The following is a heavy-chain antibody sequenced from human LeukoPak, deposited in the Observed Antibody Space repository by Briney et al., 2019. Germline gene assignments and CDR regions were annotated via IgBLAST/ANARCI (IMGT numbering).Heavy chain of an antibody. CDR2: ISSGSSPI. V-gene: IGHV3-48*04. CDR1: GFTFRTFS. Sequence: PGGSLRLTCAASGFTFRTFSMNWVRQAPGKGLEGLSYISSGSSPIYYADSVKGRFTISRDDAQNLVYLQMNSLRVEDTAVYYCTYLRTPYYNDKWLDPWGQGALVTVSS. CDR3: TYLRTPYYNDKWLDP. J-gene: IGHJ5*02. D-gene: IGHD3/OR15-3a*01.